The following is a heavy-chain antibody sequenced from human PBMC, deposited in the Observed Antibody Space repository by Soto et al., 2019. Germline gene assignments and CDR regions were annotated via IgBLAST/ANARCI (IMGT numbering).Heavy chain of an antibody. D-gene: IGHD4-17*01. J-gene: IGHJ4*02. CDR3: AQVRRYTVTPPDDY. Sequence: QVQLVESVGGVVQPGRSLRLSCVASGFIFGSYGMHWVRQAPGEGLEWVAVISYDGTNKYYADSVKGRFTISRDNSKNTLWLQMNSLRAEDTAVYYCAQVRRYTVTPPDDYWGQGTLVIVSS. V-gene: IGHV3-30*18. CDR1: GFIFGSYG. CDR2: ISYDGTNK.